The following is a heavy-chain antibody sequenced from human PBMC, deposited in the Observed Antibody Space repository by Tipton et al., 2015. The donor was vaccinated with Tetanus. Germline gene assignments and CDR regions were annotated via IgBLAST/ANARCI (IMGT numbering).Heavy chain of an antibody. CDR3: AGSQWLDGFIFDY. Sequence: QVQLVQSGAEVKPSETLSLTCNVSGGSITKDYWSWIRQSPGKTLEWIGYISHSGSPNYNPSLKSRATGSVDTSKNQFSLDLTSVTAADTGVYYCAGSQWLDGFIFDYWGQGSLVTVAS. CDR1: GGSITKDY. CDR2: ISHSGSP. J-gene: IGHJ4*02. V-gene: IGHV4-59*01. D-gene: IGHD6-19*01.